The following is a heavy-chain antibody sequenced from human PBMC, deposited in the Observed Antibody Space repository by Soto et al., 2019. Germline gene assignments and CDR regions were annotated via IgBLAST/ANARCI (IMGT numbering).Heavy chain of an antibody. CDR1: GFTFSDYS. CDR2: ISSSSSTI. V-gene: IGHV3-48*02. J-gene: IGHJ4*02. CDR3: ARGRVGWNYFDY. D-gene: IGHD6-19*01. Sequence: EVQLVDSGGGLVQPGGSLRLSCAASGFTFSDYSMNWVRQAPRKGLEWVSYISSSSSTIYYADSVQGRFTISRDSAKNSLYLQMNSLRDEDTAVYYCARGRVGWNYFDYWGQGTLVTVSS.